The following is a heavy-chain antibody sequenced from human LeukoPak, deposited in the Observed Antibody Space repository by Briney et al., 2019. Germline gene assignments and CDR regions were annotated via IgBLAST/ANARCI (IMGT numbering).Heavy chain of an antibody. J-gene: IGHJ4*02. Sequence: GDSMKISCKGSGYSFTSYWIGWVRQMPGKGLEWMGTIYPGDSGTRYFLSFRGKVTISADKSIGTAYLQWSSLKASDNAMYYCARSQWLANFDYWGQGTLVTVSS. V-gene: IGHV5-51*01. CDR1: GYSFTSYW. CDR3: ARSQWLANFDY. CDR2: IYPGDSGT. D-gene: IGHD6-19*01.